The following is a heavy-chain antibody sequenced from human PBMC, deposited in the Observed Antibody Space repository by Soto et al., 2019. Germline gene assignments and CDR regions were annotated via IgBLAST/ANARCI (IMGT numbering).Heavy chain of an antibody. D-gene: IGHD2-21*02. CDR1: GGTFSSYT. CDR3: ARDDGLAYCGGDCYS. J-gene: IGHJ4*02. CDR2: IIPILGIA. V-gene: IGHV1-69*02. Sequence: QVQLVQSGAEVKKPGSSVKVSCKASGGTFSSYTISWVGQAPGQGLEWMGRIIPILGIANYAQKFQGRVTITADKSTSTAYMELSSLRSEDTAVYYCARDDGLAYCGGDCYSWGQGTLVTVSS.